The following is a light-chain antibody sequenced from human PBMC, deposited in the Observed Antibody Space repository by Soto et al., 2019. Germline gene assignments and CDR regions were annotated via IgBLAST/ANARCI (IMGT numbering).Light chain of an antibody. CDR3: QQYNNWPPIT. J-gene: IGKJ4*01. V-gene: IGKV3-20*01. CDR2: DAS. CDR1: QSVSSSY. Sequence: EIVLTQSPGTLSLSPGERATLSCRASQSVSSSYLAWYQQKPGQAPRLLIYDASSRATGIPDRFSGSGSGTEFTLTISGLQSEDFAVYYCQQYNNWPPITFGGGTKVDIK.